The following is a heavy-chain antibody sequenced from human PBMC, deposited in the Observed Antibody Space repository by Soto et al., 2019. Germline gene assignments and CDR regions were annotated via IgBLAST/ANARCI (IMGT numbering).Heavy chain of an antibody. CDR2: ILPMLDIT. J-gene: IGHJ3*02. V-gene: IGHV1-69*02. CDR3: TLGSWSAETFDI. Sequence: QVQLVQSGAEVKKPGSSVKVSCKASGGTFSTYTIIWVRQAPGQGLEWMGRILPMLDITNSAQRFQGRVTITTDKSTSTAYLELSSLSPEDTAMYYCTLGSWSAETFDIWGRGTMVTVSS. D-gene: IGHD6-13*01. CDR1: GGTFSTYT.